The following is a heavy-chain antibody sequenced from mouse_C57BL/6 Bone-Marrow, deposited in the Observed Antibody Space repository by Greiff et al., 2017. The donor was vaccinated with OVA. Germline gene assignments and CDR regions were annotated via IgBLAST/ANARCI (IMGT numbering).Heavy chain of an antibody. D-gene: IGHD1-1*01. J-gene: IGHJ2*01. CDR3: ARDGAYGSSFHFDY. Sequence: EVKLVESGPGLVKPSQSLSLTCSVTGYSITSGYYWNWIRQFPGNKLEWMGYISYDGSNNYNPSLKNRISITRDTSKNQFFLKLNSVTTEDTATYYCARDGAYGSSFHFDYWGQGTTLTVSS. CDR2: ISYDGSN. V-gene: IGHV3-6*01. CDR1: GYSITSGYY.